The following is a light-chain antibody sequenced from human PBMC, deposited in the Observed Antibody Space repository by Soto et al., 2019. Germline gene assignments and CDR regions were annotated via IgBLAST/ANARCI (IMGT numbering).Light chain of an antibody. CDR1: QSISGY. J-gene: IGKJ5*01. Sequence: LTQSPSSLSASIGDRVTIICRASQSISGYLNWYQQKPGKAPKPLIYAASSLQSGVPSRFSGSESGTDFTLTITSLQPEDFATYYCQQGYSNPITFGQGTRLEIK. V-gene: IGKV1-39*01. CDR2: AAS. CDR3: QQGYSNPIT.